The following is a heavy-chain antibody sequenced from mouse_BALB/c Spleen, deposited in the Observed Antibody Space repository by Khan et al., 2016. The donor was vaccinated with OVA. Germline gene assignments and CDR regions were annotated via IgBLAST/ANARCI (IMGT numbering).Heavy chain of an antibody. J-gene: IGHJ3*01. CDR1: GYSITSDYA. CDR3: ARSFTY. Sequence: EVQLVETGPGLVKPSQSLSLTCTVTGYSITSDYAWNCLRQFPGNKLEWMGYISYSGSTTYNPSLKSRISITRDTSKNQFFLHLNSVTTEDTATYYCARSFTYWGQGTLVTVSA. V-gene: IGHV3-2*02. CDR2: ISYSGST.